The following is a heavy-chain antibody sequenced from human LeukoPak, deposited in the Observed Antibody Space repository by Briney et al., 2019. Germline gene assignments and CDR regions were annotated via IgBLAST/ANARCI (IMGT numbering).Heavy chain of an antibody. CDR3: ERDGFVWVSGMDYCWLQL. CDR1: GFTLSRDW. V-gene: IGHV3-7*01. D-gene: IGHD5-24*01. J-gene: IGHJ4*02. CDR2: IKQDGSEK. Sequence: GGSVPLSCASSGFTLSRDWMSWVRQAPGKGLEWVANIKQDGSEKHYVDSVKGRFTISRDNAKKSLFLQMNSLTAEDTAVYYCERDGFVWVSGMDYCWLQLWGRGALLSVSS.